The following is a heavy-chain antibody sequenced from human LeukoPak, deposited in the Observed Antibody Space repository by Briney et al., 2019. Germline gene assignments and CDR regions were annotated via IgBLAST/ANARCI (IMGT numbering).Heavy chain of an antibody. CDR3: ASGHFDWLSYGMDV. Sequence: SQTLSLTCTVSGGSISSGSYYWSWIRQHPGKGLEWIGYIYYSGSTYYNPSLKSRVTISVDTSKNQFSLKLSSVTAADTAVYYCASGHFDWLSYGMDVWGQGTTVTVSS. CDR1: GGSISSGSYY. J-gene: IGHJ6*02. CDR2: IYYSGST. V-gene: IGHV4-31*03. D-gene: IGHD3-9*01.